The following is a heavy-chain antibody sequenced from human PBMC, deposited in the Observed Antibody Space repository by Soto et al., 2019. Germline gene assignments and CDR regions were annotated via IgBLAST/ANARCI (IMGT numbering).Heavy chain of an antibody. J-gene: IGHJ4*02. CDR3: ARWRRGLYGFYFDY. CDR2: IQDDGSNK. D-gene: IGHD6-19*01. V-gene: IGHV3-33*05. Sequence: QVQLVESGGGVVQPGTSLRLSCAASGFTFRSYGMQWVRQAPGKGLEWVTVIQDDGSNKYYADSVKGRFTISRDNSKNTRYLQMNSLRAEDTAVYYCARWRRGLYGFYFDYWGQGTLVTVSS. CDR1: GFTFRSYG.